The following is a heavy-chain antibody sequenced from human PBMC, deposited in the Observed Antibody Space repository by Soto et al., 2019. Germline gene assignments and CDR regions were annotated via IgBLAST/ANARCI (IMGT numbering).Heavy chain of an antibody. CDR1: GYSFTSYW. CDR2: IDPSDSYT. V-gene: IGHV5-10-1*01. J-gene: IGHJ5*02. D-gene: IGHD3-3*01. Sequence: GESLKISCKGSGYSFTSYWISWVRQMPGKGLEWMGRIDPSDSYTNYSPSFQGHVTISADKSISTAYLQWSSLKASDTAMYYCARHGQRVDFWSGYYSDDWFDPWGQGTLVTVSS. CDR3: ARHGQRVDFWSGYYSDDWFDP.